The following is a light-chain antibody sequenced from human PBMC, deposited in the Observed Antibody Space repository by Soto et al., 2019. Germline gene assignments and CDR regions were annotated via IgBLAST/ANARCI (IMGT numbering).Light chain of an antibody. Sequence: DIVMTQSPVTLFVSPGERATLSCRASQSINSNLAWYQQKPGQAPRLLIYGASTRATGFPARFSGSGSGTEFTLTISSLQYEDFAVYYCQQYDNWPRTFGQGTKVEIK. J-gene: IGKJ1*01. CDR3: QQYDNWPRT. V-gene: IGKV3-15*01. CDR2: GAS. CDR1: QSINSN.